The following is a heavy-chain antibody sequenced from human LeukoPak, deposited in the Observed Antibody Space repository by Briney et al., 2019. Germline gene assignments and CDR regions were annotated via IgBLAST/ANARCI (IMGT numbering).Heavy chain of an antibody. Sequence: SETLSLTCTVSVDSLISGVYYGSCIRQHPGKGLEWVGYIYYSGSTYYNPSVTTRVAISVDLSTNPSSLTLISVTAAATAVYYCASGPEWLGSRFGYCGQGTLVTVSS. CDR3: ASGPEWLGSRFGY. CDR2: IYYSGST. J-gene: IGHJ4*02. CDR1: VDSLISGVYY. V-gene: IGHV4-31*03. D-gene: IGHD5-12*01.